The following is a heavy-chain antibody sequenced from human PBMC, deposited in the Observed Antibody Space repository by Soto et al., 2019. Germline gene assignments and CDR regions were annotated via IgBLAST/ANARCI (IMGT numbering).Heavy chain of an antibody. Sequence: GGSLRLSCAASGFTVTNSAMNWVRQVPGKGLEWVSSISGSGAIPHYADSVKGRFSIFRDESNNTLYLQMNSLRAEDTAVYFCGVGRTPYYFDYWGPG. CDR2: ISGSGAIP. D-gene: IGHD1-26*01. J-gene: IGHJ4*02. V-gene: IGHV3-23*01. CDR3: GVGRTPYYFDY. CDR1: GFTVTNSA.